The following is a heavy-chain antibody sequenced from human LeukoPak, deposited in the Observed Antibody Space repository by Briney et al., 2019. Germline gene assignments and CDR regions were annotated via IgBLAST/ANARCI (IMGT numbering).Heavy chain of an antibody. J-gene: IGHJ4*02. Sequence: PGGSLRLSCVASGFIFDDYAMSWVRQAPGKGLEWVSGINWNGDNTGSADSVKGRFIISRDNAKNSLYLQMNSLRAEDTALYYCAKPQSRYSSAWPIDSWGQGTLVTVSP. CDR3: AKPQSRYSSAWPIDS. CDR1: GFIFDDYA. D-gene: IGHD6-19*01. V-gene: IGHV3-20*04. CDR2: INWNGDNT.